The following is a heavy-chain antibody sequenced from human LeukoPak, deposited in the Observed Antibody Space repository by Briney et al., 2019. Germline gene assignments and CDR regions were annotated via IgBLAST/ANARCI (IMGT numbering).Heavy chain of an antibody. CDR2: TNPNSGGT. CDR3: ARGRVVRRVIIPHWFDP. Sequence: GASVKVSCKASGYTFTGYCMHWVRQAPGQGLEWMGWTNPNSGGTNYAQKFQGRVTMTRDTSISTAYMELSRLRSDDTAVYYCARGRVVRRVIIPHWFDPWGQGTLVTVSS. D-gene: IGHD3-10*01. J-gene: IGHJ5*02. CDR1: GYTFTGYC. V-gene: IGHV1-2*02.